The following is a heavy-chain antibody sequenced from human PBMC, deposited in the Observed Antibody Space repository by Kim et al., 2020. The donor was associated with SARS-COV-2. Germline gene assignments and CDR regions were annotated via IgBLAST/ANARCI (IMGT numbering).Heavy chain of an antibody. Sequence: SETLSLTCTVSGGSISSYYWSWIRQPPGKGLEWIGYIYYSGSTNYNPSLKSRVTISVDTSKNQFSLKLSSVTAADTAVYYCARDKGGEYSSSWVYYYGIDVWGQGTTVTVSS. CDR1: GGSISSYY. CDR3: ARDKGGEYSSSWVYYYGIDV. CDR2: IYYSGST. V-gene: IGHV4-59*01. J-gene: IGHJ6*02. D-gene: IGHD6-6*01.